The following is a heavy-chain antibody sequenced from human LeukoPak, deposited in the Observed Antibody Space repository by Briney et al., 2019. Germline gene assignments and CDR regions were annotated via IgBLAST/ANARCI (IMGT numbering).Heavy chain of an antibody. CDR1: GGSFSGYY. CDR3: ARRITMVRGVKYYYHMDV. Sequence: SETLSLTCAVYGGSFSGYYWSWIRQPPGKGLEWIGEINHSGSTNYNPSLKSRVTISVDTSKNQFSLQLSSVTAADTAVYYCARRITMVRGVKYYYHMDVWGKGTTVTVSS. V-gene: IGHV4-34*01. D-gene: IGHD3-10*01. J-gene: IGHJ6*03. CDR2: INHSGST.